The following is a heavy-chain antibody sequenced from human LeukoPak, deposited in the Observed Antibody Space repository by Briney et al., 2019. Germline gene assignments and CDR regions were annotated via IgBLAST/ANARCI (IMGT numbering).Heavy chain of an antibody. D-gene: IGHD2-15*01. V-gene: IGHV4-4*07. CDR2: IYTSGST. CDR3: ARTPPSYYFDY. CDR1: GGSISSYY. J-gene: IGHJ4*02. Sequence: SETLSLTCTVSGGSISSYYWSWIRQPAGKGLEWIGRIYTSGSTNYNPSLKSRVTISVDKSKNQFSLKLSSVTAADTAVYYRARTPPSYYFDYWGQGTLVTVSS.